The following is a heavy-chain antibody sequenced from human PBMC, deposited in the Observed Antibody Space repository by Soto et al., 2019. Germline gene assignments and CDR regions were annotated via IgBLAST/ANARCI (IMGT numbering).Heavy chain of an antibody. Sequence: GGSLRLSCAASGFTFSSYGMHWVRQAPGKGLEWVAVIWYDGSNKYYADSVKGRFTISRDNSKNTLYLQMNSLRAEDTAVYYCARDRQIDSTVTLPDYGDYLRTTYYMDVWGKGTTVTVSS. CDR3: ARDRQIDSTVTLPDYGDYLRTTYYMDV. J-gene: IGHJ6*03. CDR1: GFTFSSYG. CDR2: IWYDGSNK. D-gene: IGHD4-17*01. V-gene: IGHV3-33*01.